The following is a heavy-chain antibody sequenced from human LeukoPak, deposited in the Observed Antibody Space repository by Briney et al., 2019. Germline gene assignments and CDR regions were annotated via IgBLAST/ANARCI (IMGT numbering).Heavy chain of an antibody. Sequence: GRSLRLSCAAPGFTFSSYGMHGVRQAPGKGLDGVAGIWYDGSNKYYADSVKGRFTISRDNSKTTLYLQMNSLRGEETAVYYCARLAGAGIAAAGSLDYWGQGTLVTVSS. D-gene: IGHD6-13*01. J-gene: IGHJ4*02. CDR1: GFTFSSYG. CDR3: ARLAGAGIAAAGSLDY. V-gene: IGHV3-33*01. CDR2: IWYDGSNK.